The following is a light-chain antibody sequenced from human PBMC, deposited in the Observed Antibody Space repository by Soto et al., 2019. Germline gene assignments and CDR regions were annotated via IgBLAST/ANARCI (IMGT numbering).Light chain of an antibody. J-gene: IGKJ5*01. CDR3: QQYGSPPIT. CDR2: DAS. V-gene: IGKV3-11*01. Sequence: EIVLTQSPATLSLSPGERATLSCRASQSVYIYLAWYQQKPGQAPRLLIYDASIRATGIPDRFSGSGSGTDFTLTIGSLEPDDFAVYYCQQYGSPPITFGQGTRLEIK. CDR1: QSVYIY.